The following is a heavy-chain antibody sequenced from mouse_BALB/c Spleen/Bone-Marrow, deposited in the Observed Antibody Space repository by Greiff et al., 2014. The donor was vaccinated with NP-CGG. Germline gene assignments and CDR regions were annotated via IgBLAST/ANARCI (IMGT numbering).Heavy chain of an antibody. Sequence: VQLQQSGAELVKPGASVKLSCAASGFNIKDTYMHWVKQRPEQGLEWIGGIDPANGNTKYDPKFQGKATITADTSSNTAYLQLGSLTSEDTAVYYCAIYYYGSSGFAYWGQGTLVTVSA. V-gene: IGHV14-3*02. CDR3: AIYYYGSSGFAY. CDR1: GFNIKDTY. D-gene: IGHD1-1*01. CDR2: IDPANGNT. J-gene: IGHJ3*01.